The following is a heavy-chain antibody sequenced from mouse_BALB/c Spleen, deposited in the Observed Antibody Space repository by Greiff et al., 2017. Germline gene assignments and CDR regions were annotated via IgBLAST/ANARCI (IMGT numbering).Heavy chain of an antibody. D-gene: IGHD2-10*02. V-gene: IGHV1-85*01. J-gene: IGHJ4*01. CDR1: GYPFPGYD. Sequence: VQLQQSGAELVKPGASVKLSCKASGYPFPGYDINWVSRRPEQGLEWIGGIFLGDGSPNNNEKFKGKATLTTDKSSSTAYMQLSRLTSEDSAVYFCAREQYGNYEYYAMDYWGQGTSVTVSS. CDR2: IFLGDGSP. CDR3: AREQYGNYEYYAMDY.